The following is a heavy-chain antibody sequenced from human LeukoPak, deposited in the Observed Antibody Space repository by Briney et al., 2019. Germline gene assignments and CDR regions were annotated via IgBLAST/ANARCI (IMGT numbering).Heavy chain of an antibody. V-gene: IGHV4-34*01. J-gene: IGHJ5*02. D-gene: IGHD5-12*01. Sequence: PSETLSLTCAVYGGSFSGYYWSWIRQPPGKGLEWIGEINHSGITNYNLSLKSRVTISIDTSKNQFSLKLSSVTAADTAVYYCARGPRYSGYDHWGQGTLVTVSS. CDR3: ARGPRYSGYDH. CDR1: GGSFSGYY. CDR2: INHSGIT.